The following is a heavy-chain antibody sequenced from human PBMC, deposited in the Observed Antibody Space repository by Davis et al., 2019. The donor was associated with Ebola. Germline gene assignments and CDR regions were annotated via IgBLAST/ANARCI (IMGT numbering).Heavy chain of an antibody. CDR3: ARKYGDYDYYYYGMDV. CDR2: ISAYNGDT. J-gene: IGHJ6*02. V-gene: IGHV1-18*01. CDR1: GYTFTTYI. D-gene: IGHD4-17*01. Sequence: AASVKVSCKASGYTFTTYIISWVRQAPGQGLEWMGWISAYNGDTNYAQKFQGRVTMTTDTSTSTAYMGLRSLRSDDTAVYYCARKYGDYDYYYYGMDVWGQGTTVTVSS.